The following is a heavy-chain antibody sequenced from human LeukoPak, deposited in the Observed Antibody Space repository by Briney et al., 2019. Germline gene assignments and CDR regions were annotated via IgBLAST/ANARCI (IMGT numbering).Heavy chain of an antibody. J-gene: IGHJ6*03. Sequence: SETLSLTCTVSGGSISSSSYYWGWIRQPPGKGLEWIGGIYYSGSTYYNPSLKSRVTISVDTSKNQFSLKLSSLTAADTAVYYCARDQRWSSRSYYYYYMDVWGKGTTVTVSS. CDR2: IYYSGST. CDR1: GGSISSSSYY. CDR3: ARDQRWSSRSYYYYYMDV. V-gene: IGHV4-39*07. D-gene: IGHD6-13*01.